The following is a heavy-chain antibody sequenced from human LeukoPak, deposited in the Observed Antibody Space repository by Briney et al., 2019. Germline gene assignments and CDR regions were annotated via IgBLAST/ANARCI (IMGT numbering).Heavy chain of an antibody. CDR1: GFTFNSYD. CDR3: AKQLGYCSGGSCYFEN. J-gene: IGHJ4*02. CDR2: ITSNGGST. Sequence: GGSLRLSCSASGFTFNSYDMYWVRQAPGKGLDFVSGITSNGGSTYYADSVKGRFTISRDNSKNTLYLQMNNLRGEDTAEYHCAKQLGYCSGGSCYFENWGQGTLVTVSS. V-gene: IGHV3-64*04. D-gene: IGHD2-15*01.